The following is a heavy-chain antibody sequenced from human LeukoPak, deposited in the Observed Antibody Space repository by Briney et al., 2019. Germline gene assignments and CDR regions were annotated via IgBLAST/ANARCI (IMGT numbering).Heavy chain of an antibody. CDR2: IWYDGSNK. CDR3: AKDDIAAAGMDV. Sequence: KPGRSLRLSCAASGFTFSSYGMHWVRQAPGKGLEWVAVIWYDGSNKYYADSVKGRFTISRDNSKNTLYLQMNSLRAEDTAVYYCAKDDIAAAGMDVWGKGTTVTVSS. J-gene: IGHJ6*03. D-gene: IGHD6-13*01. V-gene: IGHV3-33*06. CDR1: GFTFSSYG.